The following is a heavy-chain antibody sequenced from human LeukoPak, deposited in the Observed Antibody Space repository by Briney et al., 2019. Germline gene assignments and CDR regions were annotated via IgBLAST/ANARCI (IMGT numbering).Heavy chain of an antibody. Sequence: GGSLRLSCAASGFTFSSYSMNWVRQAPGKGLEWVSSISSSSSYIYYADSVKGRFTISRDNAKNSLYLQMNSLRAEDTAVYHCARAGSSGPFDYWGQKTLVTVSS. CDR2: ISSSSSYI. D-gene: IGHD6-6*01. J-gene: IGHJ4*02. V-gene: IGHV3-21*01. CDR3: ARAGSSGPFDY. CDR1: GFTFSSYS.